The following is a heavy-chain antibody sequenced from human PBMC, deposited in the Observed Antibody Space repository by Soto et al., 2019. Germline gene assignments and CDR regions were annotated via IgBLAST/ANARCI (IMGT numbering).Heavy chain of an antibody. CDR2: INPNSGGT. V-gene: IGHV1-2*02. D-gene: IGHD6-6*01. Sequence: QVQLVQSGAEVKKPGASVKVSCKASGYTFTGYYMHWVRQAPGQGLEWMAWINPNSGGTNYAQKLQGRVTMTTDTSTSTAYMELRSLRSDDTALYYCARDAGWIAARPGLYYYYGMDVWGQGTTVTVSS. CDR1: GYTFTGYY. J-gene: IGHJ6*02. CDR3: ARDAGWIAARPGLYYYYGMDV.